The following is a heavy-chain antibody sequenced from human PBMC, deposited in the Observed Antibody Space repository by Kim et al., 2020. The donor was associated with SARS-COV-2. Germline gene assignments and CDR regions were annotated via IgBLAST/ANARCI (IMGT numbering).Heavy chain of an antibody. V-gene: IGHV1-69*13. CDR1: GGTFSSYA. J-gene: IGHJ4*02. D-gene: IGHD2-15*01. CDR2: IIPIFGTA. CDR3: ARSGVVASNFDY. Sequence: SVKVSCKASGGTFSSYAISWVRQAPGQGLEWMGGIIPIFGTANYAQKFQGRVTITADESTSTAYMELSSLRSEDTAVYYCARSGVVASNFDYWGQGTLVTVSS.